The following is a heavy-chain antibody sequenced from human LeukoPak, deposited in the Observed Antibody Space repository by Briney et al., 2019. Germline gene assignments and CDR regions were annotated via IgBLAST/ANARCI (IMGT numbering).Heavy chain of an antibody. D-gene: IGHD3-16*02. CDR2: IWYDGSNK. V-gene: IGHV3-33*06. CDR3: AKSPRRRYYLDY. Sequence: GRSLRLSCAASGFTFSSYGMHWVRQAPGKGLEWVAVIWYDGSNKYYADSVKGRFTISRDNSKNTLYLQMNSLRAEDTAVYYCAKSPRRRYYLDYWGQGTLVTVSS. CDR1: GFTFSSYG. J-gene: IGHJ4*02.